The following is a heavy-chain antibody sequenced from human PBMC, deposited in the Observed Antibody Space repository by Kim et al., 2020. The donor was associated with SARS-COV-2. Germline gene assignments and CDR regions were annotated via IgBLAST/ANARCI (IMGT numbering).Heavy chain of an antibody. D-gene: IGHD3-3*01. Sequence: GGSLRLSCAASGFTFSSYEMNWVRQAPGKGLEWVSYISSSGSTIYYADSVKGRFNISRDNAKNSLYLQMNSLRAEDTAVYYCARAEDRNTIFGVVIPYYFDYWGQGTLVTVSS. J-gene: IGHJ4*02. V-gene: IGHV3-48*03. CDR2: ISSSGSTI. CDR3: ARAEDRNTIFGVVIPYYFDY. CDR1: GFTFSSYE.